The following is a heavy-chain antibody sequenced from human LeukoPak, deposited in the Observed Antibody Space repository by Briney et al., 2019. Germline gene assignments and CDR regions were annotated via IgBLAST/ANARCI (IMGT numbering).Heavy chain of an antibody. J-gene: IGHJ3*02. D-gene: IGHD2-2*01. CDR3: ARHTIFEI. CDR1: GGSISSYY. V-gene: IGHV4-59*08. Sequence: SETLSLTCTVSGGSISSYYWSWIRQPPGKGLEWIGSISYSGSTYYNPSLKSRVTISVDTSKNQFSLKLSSVTAADTAVYYCARHTIFEIWGQGTMVTVSS. CDR2: ISYSGST.